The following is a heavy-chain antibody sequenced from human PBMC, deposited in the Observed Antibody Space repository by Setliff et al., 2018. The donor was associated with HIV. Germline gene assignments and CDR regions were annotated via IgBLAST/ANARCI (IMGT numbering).Heavy chain of an antibody. V-gene: IGHV3-7*01. CDR1: GFTVSGYW. CDR2: IKQDGSER. CDR3: ARAAAYFNFWTGYHPHAFDI. Sequence: ESLKISCAASGFTVSGYWMSWVRQAPGKGLEWVANIKQDGSERYYVDSVKGRFTISRDNTNNSLYLHMNSLRAEDTAVYYCARAAAYFNFWTGYHPHAFDIWGQGTMVTVSS. J-gene: IGHJ3*02. D-gene: IGHD3-3*01.